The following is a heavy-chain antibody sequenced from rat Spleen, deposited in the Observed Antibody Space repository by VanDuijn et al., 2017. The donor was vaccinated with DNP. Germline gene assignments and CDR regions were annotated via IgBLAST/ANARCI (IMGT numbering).Heavy chain of an antibody. D-gene: IGHD1-11*01. Sequence: EVQLVESGGGLVRPGNSLRLSCAASGFIFSDYAMAWVRQSPKMGLEWVATIIYDGSSTFYRDSVTGRFTISRDFAKGTLYLQMDSLRSEDSATYYCTTRGNYGGYDYWGQGVMVTVSS. CDR3: TTRGNYGGYDY. CDR1: GFIFSDYA. V-gene: IGHV5S10*01. J-gene: IGHJ2*01. CDR2: IIYDGSST.